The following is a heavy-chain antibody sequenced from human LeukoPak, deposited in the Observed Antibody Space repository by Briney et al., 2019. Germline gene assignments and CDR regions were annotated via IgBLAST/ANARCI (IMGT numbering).Heavy chain of an antibody. CDR2: IKQDGSEK. Sequence: GGSLRLSCGASGFTFTTYWMSWVRQAPGKGLEWVANIKQDGSEKYYVDSVKGRFTISRDNAKNSLYLQMNSLRAEDTAVYYCARSRFGEFSLEDYWGQGTLVTVSS. CDR3: ARSRFGEFSLEDY. V-gene: IGHV3-7*01. CDR1: GFTFTTYW. D-gene: IGHD3-10*01. J-gene: IGHJ4*02.